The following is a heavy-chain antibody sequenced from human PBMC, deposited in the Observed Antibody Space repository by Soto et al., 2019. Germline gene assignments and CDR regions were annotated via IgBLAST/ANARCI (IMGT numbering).Heavy chain of an antibody. CDR1: GYTFTSHD. J-gene: IGHJ5*02. CDR2: MNPNSGHT. CDR3: ASDMSTT. Sequence: QVQLVQSGAEVKKPGASVKVSCKASGYTFTSHDINWMRQATGQGLEWMGWMNPNSGHTNYAQKFQGRVTMTRDTYISTAYMELTSLRSEDTAVYFCASDMSTTWGQGTLVTVSS. D-gene: IGHD2-2*01. V-gene: IGHV1-8*01.